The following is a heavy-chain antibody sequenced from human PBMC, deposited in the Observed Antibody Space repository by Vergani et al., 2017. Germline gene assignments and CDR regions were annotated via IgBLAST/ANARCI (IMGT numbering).Heavy chain of an antibody. V-gene: IGHV1-46*03. J-gene: IGHJ4*02. D-gene: IGHD2-2*01. CDR2: INPSGGST. Sequence: QVQLVQSGAEVKKPGASVKVSCKASGYTFTSYYMHWVRQAPGQGLEWMGIINPSGGSTSYAQKFQGRVTMTRDTSTSTVYMELSRLRSEDTAVYYCARGGSYIVVVPAAIFWGQGTLVTVSS. CDR1: GYTFTSYY. CDR3: ARGGSYIVVVPAAIF.